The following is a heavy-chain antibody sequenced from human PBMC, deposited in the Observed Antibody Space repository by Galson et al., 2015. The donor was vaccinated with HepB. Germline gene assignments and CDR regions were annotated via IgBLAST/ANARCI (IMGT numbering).Heavy chain of an antibody. V-gene: IGHV3-30*04. CDR3: ARGSFVGSGLDL. Sequence: SLRLSCAASEFTFNSYAAHWVRQAPGKRLEWVAAVEADGRVKYYAVSVKGRFTISKDNSKNTLYLQMNGLKPDDTALYYCARGSFVGSGLDLWGQGTTVTVSS. CDR1: EFTFNSYA. J-gene: IGHJ6*02. D-gene: IGHD6-19*01. CDR2: VEADGRVK.